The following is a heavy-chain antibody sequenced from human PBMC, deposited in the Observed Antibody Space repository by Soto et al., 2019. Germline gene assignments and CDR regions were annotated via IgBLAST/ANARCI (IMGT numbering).Heavy chain of an antibody. D-gene: IGHD2-21*01. CDR2: ISGSGGST. CDR1: GFTFSSYA. Sequence: PGGSLRLSRAASGFTFSSYAMSWVRQAPGKGLEWVSAISGSGGSTYYADSVKGRFTISRDNSKNTLYLQMNSLRAEDTAVYYCAKKGPWSYGGDDYYYYYGMDVWGQGTTVTVSS. CDR3: AKKGPWSYGGDDYYYYYGMDV. J-gene: IGHJ6*02. V-gene: IGHV3-23*01.